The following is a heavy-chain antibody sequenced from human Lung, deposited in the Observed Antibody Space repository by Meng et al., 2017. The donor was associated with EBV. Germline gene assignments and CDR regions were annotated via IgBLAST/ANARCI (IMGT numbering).Heavy chain of an antibody. V-gene: IGHV7-4-1*02. D-gene: IGHD2-2*01. CDR1: GYTCTSYA. J-gene: IGHJ4*02. Sequence: QVQVGERGSSLNKPWASVKVSCKASGYTCTSYAMNWVRQAPGQGLEWMGWINTNTGNPTYAQGFTGRFVFSLDTSVSTAYLQISSLKAEDTAVYYCARETLGYCSSTSCYIGPPDYWGQGTLVTVSS. CDR3: ARETLGYCSSTSCYIGPPDY. CDR2: INTNTGNP.